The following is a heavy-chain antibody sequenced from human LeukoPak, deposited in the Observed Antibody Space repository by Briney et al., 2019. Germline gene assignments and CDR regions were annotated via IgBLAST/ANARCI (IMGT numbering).Heavy chain of an antibody. D-gene: IGHD4-23*01. Sequence: SETLSLTCTVSGGSISSYYWSWIRQPPGKGLEWIGYIYYSGSTNYNPSLKSRVTISVDTSKNQFSLKLSSVTAADTAVYYCARSDYGGNPNDYWGQGTLVTVSS. CDR2: IYYSGST. CDR3: ARSDYGGNPNDY. CDR1: GGSISSYY. J-gene: IGHJ4*02. V-gene: IGHV4-59*01.